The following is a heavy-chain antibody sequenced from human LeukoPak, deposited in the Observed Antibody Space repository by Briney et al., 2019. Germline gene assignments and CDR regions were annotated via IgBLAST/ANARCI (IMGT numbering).Heavy chain of an antibody. V-gene: IGHV4-39*01. D-gene: IGHD3-22*01. J-gene: IGHJ4*02. Sequence: SETLSLTCTVSGGSIRGSTYYWGWIRQPPGKGLEWIGSMYYSGSTYYNPSLKSRVTISVDTSKNQFSLKLSSVTAADTAVYYCARLRVQYYYDSSGYYLYSEFDYWGQGTLVTVSS. CDR3: ARLRVQYYYDSSGYYLYSEFDY. CDR1: GGSIRGSTYY. CDR2: MYYSGST.